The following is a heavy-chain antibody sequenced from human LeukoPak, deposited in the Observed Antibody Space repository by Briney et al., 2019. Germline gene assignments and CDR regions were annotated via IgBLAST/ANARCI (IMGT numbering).Heavy chain of an antibody. CDR1: GFTFSSYS. CDR2: ISSSSSYI. V-gene: IGHV3-21*01. CDR3: ASLHCSGGSCYYFDY. Sequence: GGSLRLSCAASGFTFSSYSMNWVRQAPGKGLEWVPSISSSSSYIYYADSVKGRFTISRDNAMNSLYLQMNSLRAEDTAVYYCASLHCSGGSCYYFDYWGKGTLVTVSS. J-gene: IGHJ4*02. D-gene: IGHD2-15*01.